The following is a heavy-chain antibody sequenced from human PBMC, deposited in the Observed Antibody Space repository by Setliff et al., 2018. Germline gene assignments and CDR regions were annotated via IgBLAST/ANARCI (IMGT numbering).Heavy chain of an antibody. J-gene: IGHJ6*03. CDR1: GYTFTSYD. CDR3: ARDHIAASPYYYYYMDV. V-gene: IGHV1-8*02. D-gene: IGHD6-13*01. CDR2: MNPNSGNT. Sequence: GASVKVSCKASGYTFTSYDINWVRQAIGQGLEWMGWMNPNSGNTGYAQKFQGRVTMTRNTSISTAYMELSSLRSEDTAVYYCARDHIAASPYYYYYMDVWGKGTTVTVSS.